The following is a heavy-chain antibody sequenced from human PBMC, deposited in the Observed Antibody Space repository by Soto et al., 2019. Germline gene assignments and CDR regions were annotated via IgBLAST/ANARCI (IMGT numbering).Heavy chain of an antibody. V-gene: IGHV4-31*02. CDR1: GGYIGGGGCY. Sequence: SHTKNVSGGYIGGGGCYRNWHRRHPGKGLEWIGYIYYTGSTNYNPSLKSRVTMSVDTSNNQFSLKLSSVTAPDTAVYFCARAGTPAGTTVSASRGPGSLVPVSP. CDR2: IYYTGST. CDR3: ARAGTPAGTTVSAS. J-gene: IGHJ5*01. D-gene: IGHD6-19*01.